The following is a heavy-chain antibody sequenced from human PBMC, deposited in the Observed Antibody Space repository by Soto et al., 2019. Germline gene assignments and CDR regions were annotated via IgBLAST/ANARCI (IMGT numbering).Heavy chain of an antibody. Sequence: ASVKVSCKASGYIFTGYYMHWVRQAPGQGLEWMGWINPNSGGTNYAQKFQGWVTMTRDTSISTAYMELSRLRSDDTAVYYCARDGWPVSGYDSFNYYYGMDVWGQGTTVTVSS. CDR2: INPNSGGT. CDR3: ARDGWPVSGYDSFNYYYGMDV. CDR1: GYIFTGYY. V-gene: IGHV1-2*04. D-gene: IGHD5-12*01. J-gene: IGHJ6*02.